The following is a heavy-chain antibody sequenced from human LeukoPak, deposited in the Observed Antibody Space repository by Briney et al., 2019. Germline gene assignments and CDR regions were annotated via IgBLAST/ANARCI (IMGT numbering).Heavy chain of an antibody. CDR3: ARGDSSGWYYFDY. V-gene: IGHV3-30-3*01. CDR2: ISYDGSNK. D-gene: IGHD6-19*01. CDR1: GFTFSSYA. J-gene: IGHJ4*02. Sequence: SGGSLRLSCAASGFTFSSYAMHWVRQAPGKGLEWVAVISYDGSNKYYADSAKGRFTISRDNSKNTLYLQMNSLRAEDTAVYYCARGDSSGWYYFDYWGQGTLVTVSS.